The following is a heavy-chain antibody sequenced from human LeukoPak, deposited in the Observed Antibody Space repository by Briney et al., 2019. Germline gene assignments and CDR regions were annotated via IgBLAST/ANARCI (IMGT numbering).Heavy chain of an antibody. CDR3: ARASNARITIFGVVVFDY. D-gene: IGHD3-3*01. CDR2: ISSSSSTI. J-gene: IGHJ4*02. Sequence: GGSLRLSCAASGFTFSSYSMNWVRQAPGKGLEWVSYISSSSSTIYYADSVKGRFTISRDNAKNSLYLQMNSLRAEDTAVYYCARASNARITIFGVVVFDYWGQGTLVTVSS. CDR1: GFTFSSYS. V-gene: IGHV3-48*01.